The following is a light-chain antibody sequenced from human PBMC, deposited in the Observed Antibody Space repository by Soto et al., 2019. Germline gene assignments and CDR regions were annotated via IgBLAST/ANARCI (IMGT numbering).Light chain of an antibody. CDR2: STN. V-gene: IGLV1-44*01. Sequence: QSVLTQPPSASGTPGQRVSISCSGSSSNIGSNTVSWYQQLPGTAPKLLMHSTNQRPSGVPDRFSGSKSGASASLAISGRQSEDEADYYCAAWDDSLNGSVFGTGTKLTVL. CDR3: AAWDDSLNGSV. J-gene: IGLJ1*01. CDR1: SSNIGSNT.